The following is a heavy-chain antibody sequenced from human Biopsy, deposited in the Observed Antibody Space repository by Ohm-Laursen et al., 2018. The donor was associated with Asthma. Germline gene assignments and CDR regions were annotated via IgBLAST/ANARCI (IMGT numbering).Heavy chain of an antibody. J-gene: IGHJ4*02. D-gene: IGHD3-10*01. CDR3: TRWSSRVRDTPNDY. Sequence: ASVKVSCKASRYTFTSYDINWVRQATGQGLEWMGWMNPNSGNTGYPQNFQGRVTMTRDTSISTAYMELSSLRSEDTAVYYCTRWSSRVRDTPNDYWGQGTLVTVSS. CDR2: MNPNSGNT. V-gene: IGHV1-8*01. CDR1: RYTFTSYD.